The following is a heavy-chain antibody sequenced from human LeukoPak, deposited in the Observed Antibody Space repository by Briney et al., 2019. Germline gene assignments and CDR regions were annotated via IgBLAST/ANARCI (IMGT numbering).Heavy chain of an antibody. J-gene: IGHJ3*02. V-gene: IGHV3-30-3*01. Sequence: GGSLRLSCAASGFTFSSYAMHWVRQAPGKGLEWVAVISYDGSNKYYADSVKGRFTISRDNSKNTLYLQMNSLRAEDTAVYYCARGRDRAFDIWGQGTMVTVSS. CDR2: ISYDGSNK. D-gene: IGHD2-15*01. CDR3: ARGRDRAFDI. CDR1: GFTFSSYA.